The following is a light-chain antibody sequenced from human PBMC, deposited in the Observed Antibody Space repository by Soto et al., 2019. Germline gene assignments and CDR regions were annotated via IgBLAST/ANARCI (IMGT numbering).Light chain of an antibody. V-gene: IGKV3-15*01. Sequence: EIVMTQSPATLSVSPGDRATLSCWASQSVSSNLAWYQQKPGQAPRLLVYAASTRATVIPARISGSGSGTQFTLTINSLQSEDFAVYYCQQYDVWPRTFGQGTRVEIK. J-gene: IGKJ1*01. CDR1: QSVSSN. CDR2: AAS. CDR3: QQYDVWPRT.